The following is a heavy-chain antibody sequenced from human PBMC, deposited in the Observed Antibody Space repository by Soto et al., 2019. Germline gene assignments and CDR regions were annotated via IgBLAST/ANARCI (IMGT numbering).Heavy chain of an antibody. V-gene: IGHV4-39*07. CDR3: ARDYDGFDY. CDR2: ISHSGTV. Sequence: PWETLYITCTVSRGSVSNSSYYSCTWVRHPPGKGLEWLGKISHSGTVNYNATLRSRVTISVDKPKNQLSLKLMSVTAADTAVYYCARDYDGFDYWGPGILVTVSS. CDR1: RGSVSNSSYYS. J-gene: IGHJ4*02. D-gene: IGHD3-16*01.